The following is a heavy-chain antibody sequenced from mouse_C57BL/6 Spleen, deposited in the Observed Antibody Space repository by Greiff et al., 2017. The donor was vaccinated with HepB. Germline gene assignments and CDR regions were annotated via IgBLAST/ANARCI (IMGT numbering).Heavy chain of an antibody. V-gene: IGHV5-4*03. CDR3: ARLNYYGSSRDY. CDR1: GFTFSSYA. Sequence: EVKLVESGGGLVKPGGSLKLSCAASGFTFSSYAMSWVRQTPEKRLEWVATISDGGSYTYYPDNVKGRFTISRDNAKNNLYLQMSHLKSEDTAMYYCARLNYYGSSRDYWGQGTTLTVSS. J-gene: IGHJ2*01. CDR2: ISDGGSYT. D-gene: IGHD1-1*01.